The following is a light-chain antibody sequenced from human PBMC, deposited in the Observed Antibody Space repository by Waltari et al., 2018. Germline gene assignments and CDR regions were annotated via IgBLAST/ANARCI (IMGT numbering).Light chain of an antibody. V-gene: IGKV3-11*01. J-gene: IGKJ4*01. CDR3: QQRSNWPRLT. Sequence: EIVLTQSPATLSLSPGERATLSCRASQSVSSYFAWYQQKPGRAPRLLIYDASNRATGIPARFSGSGSGTDFTLTISSLEPEDFAVYYCQQRSNWPRLTFGGGTKVEIK. CDR1: QSVSSY. CDR2: DAS.